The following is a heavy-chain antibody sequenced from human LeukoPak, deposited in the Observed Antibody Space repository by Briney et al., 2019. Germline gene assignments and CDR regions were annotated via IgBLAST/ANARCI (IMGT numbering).Heavy chain of an antibody. CDR3: ARDLSSTPNWEFDY. CDR1: GNSFVGYF. CDR2: FNSNSGGT. J-gene: IGHJ4*02. V-gene: IGHV1-2*06. D-gene: IGHD1-26*01. Sequence: ASVKVSCKTSGNSFVGYFIQWERQAPGQGLQWMGRFNSNSGGTEYEPSFQGRVTMTRDTSISTAYVEVSTLISDDTAVYYCARDLSSTPNWEFDYWGQGTQVTVSS.